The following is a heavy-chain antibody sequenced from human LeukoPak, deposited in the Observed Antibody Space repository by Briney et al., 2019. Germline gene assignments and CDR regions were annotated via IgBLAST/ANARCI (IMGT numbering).Heavy chain of an antibody. CDR1: GYTFTGYY. V-gene: IGHV1-18*04. D-gene: IGHD2-15*01. Sequence: ASVKVSCKASGYTFTGYYMHWVRQAPGQGLEWMGWISAYNGNTNYAQKLQGRVTMTTDTSTSTAYMELRSLRSDDTAVYYCARTRDCSGGSCYYYYYYMDVWGKGTTVTVSS. CDR2: ISAYNGNT. CDR3: ARTRDCSGGSCYYYYYYMDV. J-gene: IGHJ6*03.